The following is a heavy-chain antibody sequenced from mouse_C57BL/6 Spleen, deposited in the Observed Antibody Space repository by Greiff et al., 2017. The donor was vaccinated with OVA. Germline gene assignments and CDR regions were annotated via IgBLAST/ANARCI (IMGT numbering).Heavy chain of an antibody. CDR1: GFSFNTYA. CDR3: VRQADYYGSSLYFDY. D-gene: IGHD1-1*01. Sequence: EVKLVESGGGLVQPKGSLKLSCAASGFSFNTYAMNWVRQAPGKGLEWVARIRSKSNNYATYYADSVKDRFTISRDDSESMLYLQMNNLKTEDTAMYYCVRQADYYGSSLYFDYWGQGTTLTVSS. V-gene: IGHV10-1*01. J-gene: IGHJ2*01. CDR2: IRSKSNNYAT.